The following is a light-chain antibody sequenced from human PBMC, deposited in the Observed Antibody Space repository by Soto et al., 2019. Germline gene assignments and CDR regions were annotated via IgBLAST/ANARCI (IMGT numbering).Light chain of an antibody. J-gene: IGKJ4*01. V-gene: IGKV3-20*01. Sequence: IVLTQSPGTLSLSPGERTTLSCRARQSISRYLAWYQQKPGQGPRLLIYGASSRATGIPDRFSGSGSGTDFTLTISRLEPEDFAVYXXXQXXXXPLTFGGGTKVDIK. CDR2: GAS. CDR3: XQXXXXPLT. CDR1: QSISRY.